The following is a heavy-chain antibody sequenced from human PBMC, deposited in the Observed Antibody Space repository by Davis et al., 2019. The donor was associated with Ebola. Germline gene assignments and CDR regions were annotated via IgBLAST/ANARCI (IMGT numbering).Heavy chain of an antibody. V-gene: IGHV3-7*03. J-gene: IGHJ4*02. CDR2: IKQDGSQT. Sequence: GESLKISCGTSGFTFTDYWMSWVRQAPGKGLEWVANIKQDGSQTYHMDSVKGRFTISRDNAKNSLYLQMNSLRAEDTAVYYCAREGPSYYDFWSGYYRILDYWGQGTLVTVSS. CDR1: GFTFTDYW. D-gene: IGHD3-3*01. CDR3: AREGPSYYDFWSGYYRILDY.